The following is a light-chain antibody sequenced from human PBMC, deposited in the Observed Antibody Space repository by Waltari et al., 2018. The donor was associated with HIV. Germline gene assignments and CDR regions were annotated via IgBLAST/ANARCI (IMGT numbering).Light chain of an antibody. J-gene: IGLJ1*01. CDR1: SSNIENDN. CDR3: VGWDSSLSAYV. V-gene: IGLV1-47*01. Sequence: QSFLTQPPSASGTPGQTVTISCSGSSSNIENDNVYWYQQLPVMTPKLLIYKNFLRPSGVPDRFAASKSGTSASLTISGLRSADEADYYCVGWDSSLSAYVFGAGTKVAVL. CDR2: KNF.